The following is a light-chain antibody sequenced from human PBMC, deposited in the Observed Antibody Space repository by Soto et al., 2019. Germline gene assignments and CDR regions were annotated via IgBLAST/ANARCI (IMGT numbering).Light chain of an antibody. Sequence: EIEMTQSPATLSVSPVERATLSCRSSQSVSSNLAWYQQKPGQAPRLLIYGASTRATGIPARFSGSGSGTEFTLTISSLQSEDFAVYYCQQYNNWPSITFGQGTRLEIK. CDR1: QSVSSN. J-gene: IGKJ5*01. CDR2: GAS. V-gene: IGKV3-15*01. CDR3: QQYNNWPSIT.